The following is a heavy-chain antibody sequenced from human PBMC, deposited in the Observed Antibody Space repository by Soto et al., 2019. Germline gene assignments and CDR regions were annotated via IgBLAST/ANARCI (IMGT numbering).Heavy chain of an antibody. CDR2: ISYDGSNK. CDR1: GFTFSSYG. Sequence: SGGGVVQPGRSLRLSCAASGFTFSSYGMHWVRQAPGKGLEWVAVISYDGSNKYYADSVKGRFTISRDNSKNTLYLQMNSLRDEDTAVYYCAKDLGHGGRGAFDIWGQGTMVTVSS. J-gene: IGHJ3*02. D-gene: IGHD3-16*01. CDR3: AKDLGHGGRGAFDI. V-gene: IGHV3-30*18.